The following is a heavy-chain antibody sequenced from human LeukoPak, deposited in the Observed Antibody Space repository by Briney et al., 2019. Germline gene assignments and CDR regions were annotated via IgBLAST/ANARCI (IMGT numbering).Heavy chain of an antibody. V-gene: IGHV3-9*01. D-gene: IGHD1-26*01. J-gene: IGHJ2*01. CDR2: ISWDGNKV. CDR3: AKDRPVATTLPHFEH. Sequence: GGSLRLSCVVSGFSFDDYAMHWVRQGPGKALEWVSVISWDGNKVAYADSVKGRFTISRDNAKNSLYLQMTSLRPEDTAFYYCAKDRPVATTLPHFEHWRRGTLDTVSS. CDR1: GFSFDDYA.